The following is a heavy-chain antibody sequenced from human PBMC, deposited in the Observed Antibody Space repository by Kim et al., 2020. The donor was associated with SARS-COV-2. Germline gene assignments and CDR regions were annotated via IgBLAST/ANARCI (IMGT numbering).Heavy chain of an antibody. Sequence: GSSTFYADSVKGRFTISRNNAENTLYLQMNNLRVEDTAVYYCTRSDWFDPWGQGTLVTVSS. J-gene: IGHJ5*02. CDR2: GSST. CDR3: TRSDWFDP. V-gene: IGHV3-74*01.